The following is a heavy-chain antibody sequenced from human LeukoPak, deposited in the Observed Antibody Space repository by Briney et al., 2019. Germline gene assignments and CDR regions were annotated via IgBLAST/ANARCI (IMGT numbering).Heavy chain of an antibody. CDR2: IYYSGST. V-gene: IGHV4-59*01. D-gene: IGHD1-14*01. Sequence: SETLSLTCTVSGGSISSYYWSWIRQPPGKGLEWIGYIYYSGSTNYNPSLKSRVTISVDTSKNQFSLKLSSVTAADTAVYYCARQDPQLTPDYWGQGTLVTVSS. CDR3: ARQDPQLTPDY. CDR1: GGSISSYY. J-gene: IGHJ4*02.